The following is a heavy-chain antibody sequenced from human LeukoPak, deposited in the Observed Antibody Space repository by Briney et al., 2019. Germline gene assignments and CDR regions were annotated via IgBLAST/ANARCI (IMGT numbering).Heavy chain of an antibody. V-gene: IGHV3-30-3*01. J-gene: IGHJ4*02. Sequence: PGGSLRLSCVASGFNFSLYAVHWVRQAPGKGLEWVAIISNDGTTESYTDSVKGRFTISRDNSKNTLYLQMKSLRAEDTAVYYCAKVTNSGWYGGFDYWGQGTLVTVSS. D-gene: IGHD6-19*01. CDR2: ISNDGTTE. CDR3: AKVTNSGWYGGFDY. CDR1: GFNFSLYA.